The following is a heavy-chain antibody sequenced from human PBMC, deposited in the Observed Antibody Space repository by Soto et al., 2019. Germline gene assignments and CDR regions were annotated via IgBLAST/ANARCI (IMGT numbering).Heavy chain of an antibody. J-gene: IGHJ4*02. D-gene: IGHD2-15*01. CDR1: GFTFSSYS. CDR3: ARASPADIVVVVAATPFFDY. CDR2: ISSSSTI. Sequence: GGSLRLSCAASGFTFSSYSMNWVRQAPGKGLEWVSYISSSSTIYYADSVKGRFTISRDNAKNSLYLQMNSLRAEDTAVYYCARASPADIVVVVAATPFFDYWGQGTLVTVS. V-gene: IGHV3-48*01.